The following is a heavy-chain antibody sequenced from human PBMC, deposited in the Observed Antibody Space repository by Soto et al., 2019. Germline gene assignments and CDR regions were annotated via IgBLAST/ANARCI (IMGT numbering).Heavy chain of an antibody. CDR1: GYTFTSYG. Sequence: QVHLVQSGAEVKKPGASLKVSCKGSGYTFTSYGITCVRQAPGQGLEWMGWISAHNGNTDYAQKLQGRVTVTRDTSTSTAYMDRRSLRSDATAVYYCARGRYGDYWEQGDPVTVSS. J-gene: IGHJ4*02. V-gene: IGHV1-18*01. CDR2: ISAHNGNT. CDR3: ARGRYGDY. D-gene: IGHD1-1*01.